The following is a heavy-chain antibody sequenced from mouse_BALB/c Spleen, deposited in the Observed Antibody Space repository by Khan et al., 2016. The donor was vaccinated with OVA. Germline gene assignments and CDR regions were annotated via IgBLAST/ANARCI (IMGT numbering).Heavy chain of an antibody. D-gene: IGHD1-1*01. J-gene: IGHJ4*01. CDR1: GFTFSSYT. V-gene: IGHV5-12-2*01. Sequence: EVQLQESGGDLVQPGGSLKLSCAASGFTFSSYTMSWVRQTPEKRLEWVAFITKGGGNTYYPDTVKGRFTISRDNAKNTLYLQMNSLKSEDTAMYYCARPSTTEYDDVMNCWDQGTSVTV. CDR2: ITKGGGNT. CDR3: ARPSTTEYDDVMNC.